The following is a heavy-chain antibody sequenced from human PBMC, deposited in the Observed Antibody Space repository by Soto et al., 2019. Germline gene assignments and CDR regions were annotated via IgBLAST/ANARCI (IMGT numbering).Heavy chain of an antibody. D-gene: IGHD6-19*01. V-gene: IGHV3-64*01. CDR1: GFTFSSYA. Sequence: GGSLRLSCAASGFTFSSYAMHWVRQAPGKGLEYVSAISSNGGSTYYANSVKGRFTISRDNSKNTLYLQMGSLRAEDMAVYYCARLAVAGNYYYYGMDVWGQGTTVTVSS. CDR2: ISSNGGST. CDR3: ARLAVAGNYYYYGMDV. J-gene: IGHJ6*02.